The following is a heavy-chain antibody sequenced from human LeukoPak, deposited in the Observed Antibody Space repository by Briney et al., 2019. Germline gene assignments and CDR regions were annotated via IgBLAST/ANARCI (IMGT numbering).Heavy chain of an antibody. D-gene: IGHD2-2*01. J-gene: IGHJ4*02. CDR3: AKGPLRGTAAAIDY. V-gene: IGHV3-30*18. CDR2: ISYDGRNI. Sequence: GGSLRLSCAASGFTFDDYAMHWVRQAPGKGLEWVAVISYDGRNIHYPDSVKGRFTISRDISTDTLWLQMDSLRTEDTAVYYCAKGPLRGTAAAIDYWGQGTLVTVSS. CDR1: GFTFDDYA.